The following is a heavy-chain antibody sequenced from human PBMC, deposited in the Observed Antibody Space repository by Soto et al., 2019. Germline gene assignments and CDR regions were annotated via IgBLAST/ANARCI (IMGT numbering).Heavy chain of an antibody. CDR3: AVGGGAGSYDY. CDR1: RFTFSSYS. D-gene: IGHD3-10*01. J-gene: IGHJ4*02. CDR2: ISSSSSYI. V-gene: IGHV3-21*01. Sequence: EVQLVESGGGLVKPGGSLRLSCAASRFTFSSYSMNWVRQAPGKGLEWVSSISSSSSYIYYADSVKGRFTISRDNAKNSLYLQMNSLRAEDTAVYYCAVGGGAGSYDYWGQGTLVTVSS.